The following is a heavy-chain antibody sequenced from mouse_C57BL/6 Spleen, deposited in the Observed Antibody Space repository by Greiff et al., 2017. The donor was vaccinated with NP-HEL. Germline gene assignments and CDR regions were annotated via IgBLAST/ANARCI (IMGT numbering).Heavy chain of an antibody. D-gene: IGHD4-1*01. CDR3: ARENWDGNFDY. J-gene: IGHJ2*01. CDR2: SRNKANDYTT. CDR1: GFTFSDFY. V-gene: IGHV7-1*01. Sequence: VKLVESGGGLVQSGRSLRLSCATSGFTFSDFYMEWVRQAPGKGLEWIAASRNKANDYTTEYSASVKGRFIVSRDTSQSILYLQMNALRAEDTAIYYCARENWDGNFDYWGQGTTLTVSS.